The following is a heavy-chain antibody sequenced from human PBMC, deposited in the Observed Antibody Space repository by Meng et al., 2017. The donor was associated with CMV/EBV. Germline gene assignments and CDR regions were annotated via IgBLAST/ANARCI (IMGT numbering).Heavy chain of an antibody. CDR1: GFTVSSNY. Sequence: GESLKISCAASGFTVSSNYMSWVRQAPGKGLEWVSVIYSGGSTYYADSVKGRFTISRDNSNNTLYLQMNSLRAEDTAVYYCARDITPSPVNYYYYYGMDVWGQGTTVTVSS. V-gene: IGHV3-66*02. J-gene: IGHJ6*02. CDR2: IYSGGST. D-gene: IGHD2-15*01. CDR3: ARDITPSPVNYYYYYGMDV.